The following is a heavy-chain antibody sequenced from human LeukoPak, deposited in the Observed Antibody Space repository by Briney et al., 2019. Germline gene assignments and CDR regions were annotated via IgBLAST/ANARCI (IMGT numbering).Heavy chain of an antibody. D-gene: IGHD6-6*01. CDR2: ISSSSSYI. V-gene: IGHV3-21*01. Sequence: GGSLRLSCAASGFTFSSYSMNWVRQAPGKGLEWVSSISSSSSYIYYADSVKGRFTISRDNAKNSLYLQMNSLRAEDTAVYYCAGSIAARSGYFDYWGQGTLVTVSS. CDR1: GFTFSSYS. J-gene: IGHJ4*02. CDR3: AGSIAARSGYFDY.